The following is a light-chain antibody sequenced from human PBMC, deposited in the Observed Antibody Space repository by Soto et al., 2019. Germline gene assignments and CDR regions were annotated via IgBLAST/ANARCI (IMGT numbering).Light chain of an antibody. CDR3: QQYGTSPRT. CDR2: DAS. V-gene: IGKV3D-15*01. Sequence: DIEMTQSPATLSVSVGEGATLSCRASQTVDISLAWYQQKPGQAPSLLIYDASTRATGIPARFSGSGSGTDFTLTISRLEPEDFAVYYCQQYGTSPRTFGQGTKVDIK. J-gene: IGKJ1*01. CDR1: QTVDIS.